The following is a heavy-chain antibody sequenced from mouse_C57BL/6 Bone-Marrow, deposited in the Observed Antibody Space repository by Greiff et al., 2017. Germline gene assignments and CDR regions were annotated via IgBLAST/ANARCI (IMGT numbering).Heavy chain of an antibody. CDR2: FYPGSGSI. D-gene: IGHD4-1*01. CDR3: ARHETGDENWDYFDY. Sequence: VQLQESGAELVKPGASVKLSCKASGYTFTEYTIHWVNQRSGQGLEWIGWFYPGSGSIKYNEKFKDKATLTADKSSSTVYMELSRLTSEDSAVYFCARHETGDENWDYFDYWGQGTTLTVSS. CDR1: GYTFTEYT. V-gene: IGHV1-62-2*01. J-gene: IGHJ2*01.